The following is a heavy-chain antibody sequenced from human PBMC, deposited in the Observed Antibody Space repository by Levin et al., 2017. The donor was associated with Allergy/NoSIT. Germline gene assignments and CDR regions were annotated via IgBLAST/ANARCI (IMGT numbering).Heavy chain of an antibody. V-gene: IGHV4-34*01. J-gene: IGHJ6*02. CDR1: GGSFSGYY. Sequence: QSQTLSLTCAVYGGSFSGYYWSWIRQPPGKGLEWIGEINHSGSTNYNPSLKSRVTISVDTSKNQFSLKLSSVTAADTAVYYCASDVGQLWWGDYYYGMDVWGQGTTVTVSS. CDR3: ASDVGQLWWGDYYYGMDV. CDR2: INHSGST. D-gene: IGHD5-18*01.